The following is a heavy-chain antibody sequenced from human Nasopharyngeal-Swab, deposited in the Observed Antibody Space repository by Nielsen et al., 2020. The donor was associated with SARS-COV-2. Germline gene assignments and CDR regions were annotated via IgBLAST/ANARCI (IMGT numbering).Heavy chain of an antibody. V-gene: IGHV3-64*02. Sequence: GESLKISCAASGFTFSSFGMHWVRQAPGKGLEYLSAVSGDGVTTHYADSLKGRFTISRDNSKNTVYLRLGSLTAEDMAVYFCARGTPGIPGVDYWGQGTLVTVSS. J-gene: IGHJ4*02. CDR2: VSGDGVTT. CDR3: ARGTPGIPGVDY. CDR1: GFTFSSFG. D-gene: IGHD2-8*02.